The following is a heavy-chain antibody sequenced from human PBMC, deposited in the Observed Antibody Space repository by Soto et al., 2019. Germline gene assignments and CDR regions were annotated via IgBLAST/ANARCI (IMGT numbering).Heavy chain of an antibody. Sequence: SETLSLTCTVSGGSISSYYWSWIQQPPGKGLEWIGYIYYSGSTNYNPSLKSRVTISVDTSKNQFSLKLSSVTAADTAVYYCARNLEGKYCSSTSCYRYYYYYYMDVWGKGTTVTVSS. V-gene: IGHV4-59*08. J-gene: IGHJ6*03. CDR2: IYYSGST. CDR1: GGSISSYY. D-gene: IGHD2-2*01. CDR3: ARNLEGKYCSSTSCYRYYYYYYMDV.